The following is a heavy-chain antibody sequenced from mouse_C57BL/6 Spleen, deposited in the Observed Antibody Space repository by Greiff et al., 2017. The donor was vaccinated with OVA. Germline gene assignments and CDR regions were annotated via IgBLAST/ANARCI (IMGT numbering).Heavy chain of an antibody. D-gene: IGHD1-1*01. Sequence: EVQLQQSGPVLVKPGASVKMSCKASGYTFTDYYMNWVKQSHGQSLEWIGVINPYNGGTSYNQKFKGKATLTVDKSSSTAYMELNSLTSEDSAVYYCARFSYTTVVASRDYWGQGTTLTVSS. CDR1: GYTFTDYY. CDR3: ARFSYTTVVASRDY. CDR2: INPYNGGT. J-gene: IGHJ2*01. V-gene: IGHV1-19*01.